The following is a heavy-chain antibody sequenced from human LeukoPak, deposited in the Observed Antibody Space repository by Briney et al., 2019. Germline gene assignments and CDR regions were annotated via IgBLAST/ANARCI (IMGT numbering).Heavy chain of an antibody. D-gene: IGHD3-10*01. Sequence: GGSLRLSCAASGFTFSSYGMHWVRRAPGKGLEWVAVISYDGSNKYYADSVKGRFTISRDNSKNTLYLQMNSLRAEDTAVYYCANALLYYYGSGSYFRVDAFDIWGQGTMVTVSS. CDR2: ISYDGSNK. J-gene: IGHJ3*02. CDR1: GFTFSSYG. V-gene: IGHV3-30*18. CDR3: ANALLYYYGSGSYFRVDAFDI.